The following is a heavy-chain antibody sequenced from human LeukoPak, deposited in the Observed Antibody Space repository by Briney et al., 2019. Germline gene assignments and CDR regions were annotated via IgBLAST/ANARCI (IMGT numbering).Heavy chain of an antibody. Sequence: RGSLRLSCAASGFTFSSYAMHWVRQAPGKGLEWVAVISYDGSNKYYADSVKGRFTISRDNPKSTLYLQINSLRAEETAVYYCAKDHLPGIVVADRDYWGQGTLVSVSS. CDR2: ISYDGSNK. J-gene: IGHJ4*02. D-gene: IGHD6-19*01. V-gene: IGHV3-30*04. CDR1: GFTFSSYA. CDR3: AKDHLPGIVVADRDY.